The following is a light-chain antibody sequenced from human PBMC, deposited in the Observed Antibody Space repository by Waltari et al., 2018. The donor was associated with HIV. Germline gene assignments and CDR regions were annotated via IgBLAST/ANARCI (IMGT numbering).Light chain of an antibody. CDR1: SSDVGSYNY. CDR3: SSYTSSFVV. Sequence: QSALTQPASVSGSLGQSITISCPGTSSDVGSYNYVYWYQHHPDKAPKLIIYDVSNRPSGVSNRFSGSKSGNTASLTISGLQAEDEADYYCSSYTSSFVVFGGGTKVTVL. J-gene: IGLJ2*01. V-gene: IGLV2-14*03. CDR2: DVS.